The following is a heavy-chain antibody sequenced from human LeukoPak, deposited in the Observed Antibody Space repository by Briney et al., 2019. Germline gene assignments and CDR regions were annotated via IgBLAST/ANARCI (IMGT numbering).Heavy chain of an antibody. D-gene: IGHD6-13*01. V-gene: IGHV4-39*01. CDR1: GGSISSSSYY. CDR2: IYYSGST. Sequence: SETLSLTCTVSGGSISSSSYYWGWIRQPPGKGLEWIGSIYYSGSTYYNPSLKSRVTISVDTSKNQFSLKLSSVTAADTAVYYCARHAGSYSSSWSDYWGQGTLVTVSS. CDR3: ARHAGSYSSSWSDY. J-gene: IGHJ4*02.